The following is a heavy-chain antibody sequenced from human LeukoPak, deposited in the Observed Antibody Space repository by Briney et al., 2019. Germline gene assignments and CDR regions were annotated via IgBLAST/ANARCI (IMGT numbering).Heavy chain of an antibody. CDR2: IYYSGST. D-gene: IGHD6-25*01. CDR3: ARLGIAAAGRDY. J-gene: IGHJ4*02. V-gene: IGHV4-59*08. Sequence: SETLSLTCTVSGGSISSYYWSWIRQPPGKGLEWIGYIYYSGSTNYNPSLKSRVTISVDTSKNHFSLNLSSVTAADTAVYYCARLGIAAAGRDYWGQGTLVTVSS. CDR1: GGSISSYY.